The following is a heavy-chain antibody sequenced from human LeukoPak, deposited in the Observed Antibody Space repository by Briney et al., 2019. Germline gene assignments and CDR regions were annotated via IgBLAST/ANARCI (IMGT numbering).Heavy chain of an antibody. CDR2: ISSSGSTI. D-gene: IGHD6-13*01. V-gene: IGHV3-11*04. Sequence: PGGSLRLSCAASGFTFSDYYMSWIRQAPGKGLEWVSYISSSGSTIYYEDSVKGRFTISRDNAKNSLYLQMNSLRAEVTAVYYCARAIAAAGGLADFDYWGQGTLVTVSS. CDR1: GFTFSDYY. CDR3: ARAIAAAGGLADFDY. J-gene: IGHJ4*02.